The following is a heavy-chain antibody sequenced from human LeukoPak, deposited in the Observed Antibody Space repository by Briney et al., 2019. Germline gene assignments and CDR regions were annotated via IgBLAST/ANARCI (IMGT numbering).Heavy chain of an antibody. CDR3: AKDLRPYSGSYYWNY. D-gene: IGHD1-26*01. CDR1: GFTFSSYA. Sequence: GGSLRLSCAASGFTFSSYAMSWVRQAPGKGLEWVSAISGSGGSTYYADSVKGRFTISRDNSKNTLYLQMNSLRAEDTAVYYCAKDLRPYSGSYYWNYWGQGTLVTVSS. J-gene: IGHJ4*02. CDR2: ISGSGGST. V-gene: IGHV3-23*01.